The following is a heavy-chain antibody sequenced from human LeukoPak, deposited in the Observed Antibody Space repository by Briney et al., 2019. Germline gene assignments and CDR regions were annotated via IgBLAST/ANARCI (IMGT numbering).Heavy chain of an antibody. D-gene: IGHD5-18*01. J-gene: IGHJ6*03. V-gene: IGHV1-8*01. Sequence: GASVKVSCKASGYTFTSYDINSVRQATGPGGEWMGWMYPISGITGYVQKLQSTVSLTRKTFISTAYMELSSLRSEGTSLYYTARGPWDTAMLNDYYYMDVWGKKTTGTVSS. CDR2: MYPISGIT. CDR3: ARGPWDTAMLNDYYYMDV. CDR1: GYTFTSYD.